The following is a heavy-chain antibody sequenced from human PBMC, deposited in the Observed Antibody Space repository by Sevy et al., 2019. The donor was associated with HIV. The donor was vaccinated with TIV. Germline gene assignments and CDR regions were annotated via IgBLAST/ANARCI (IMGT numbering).Heavy chain of an antibody. CDR3: ARGTPIFGGSYYGMDV. Sequence: ASVKVSCKASGYTFTGYYMHWVRQAPGQGLEWMGWINPNSGGTNYAQKFQGRVTMTRDTSISTAYMELSRLRSDDTAVSYCARGTPIFGGSYYGMDVWGQGTTVTVSS. CDR1: GYTFTGYY. D-gene: IGHD3-3*01. V-gene: IGHV1-2*02. CDR2: INPNSGGT. J-gene: IGHJ6*02.